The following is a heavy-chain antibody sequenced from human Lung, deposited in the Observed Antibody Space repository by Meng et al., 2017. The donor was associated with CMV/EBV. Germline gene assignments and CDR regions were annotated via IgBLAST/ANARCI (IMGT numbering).Heavy chain of an antibody. D-gene: IGHD1-1*01. CDR3: ARFSATGAYYYGMDI. J-gene: IGHJ6*02. CDR1: GASISSYY. V-gene: IGHV4-59*01. CDR2: IYYSGST. Sequence: LSCTVSGASISSYYWSWIRQPPGRGLEYIGFIYYSGSTNYNPSLRRPVIISIDTSKNQFSLKLSSVTTADTAVYYCARFSATGAYYYGMDIWGQGXTVTVSS.